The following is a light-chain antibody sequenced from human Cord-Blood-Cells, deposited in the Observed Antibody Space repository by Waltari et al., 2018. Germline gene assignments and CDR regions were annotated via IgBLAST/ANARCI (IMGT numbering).Light chain of an antibody. CDR2: EVS. CDR3: SSYTSSSTVV. V-gene: IGLV2-14*01. CDR1: SIDVGLSTF. J-gene: IGLJ2*01. Sequence: QSALTQPATASGSPAHSIPTFCTRPSIDVGLSTFVSWYQLHPGKAPKLMIYEVSNRPSGVSNRVSGSKSGNTASLTISGLQAEDEADYYCSSYTSSSTVVFGGGTKLTVL.